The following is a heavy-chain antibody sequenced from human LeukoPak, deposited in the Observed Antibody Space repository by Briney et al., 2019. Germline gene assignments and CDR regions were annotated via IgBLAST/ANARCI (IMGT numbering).Heavy chain of an antibody. V-gene: IGHV4-4*07. CDR3: ARENSGSYREFDY. Sequence: SETLSLTCTVSGGSISSYYWSWIRQPAGKGLEWIGRIYTSRSTNYNASLKSRVSMSVDTSKNQFSPKLSSVTAADTAVFYCARENSGSYREFDYWGQGTLVTVSS. J-gene: IGHJ4*02. CDR1: GGSISSYY. CDR2: IYTSRST. D-gene: IGHD1-26*01.